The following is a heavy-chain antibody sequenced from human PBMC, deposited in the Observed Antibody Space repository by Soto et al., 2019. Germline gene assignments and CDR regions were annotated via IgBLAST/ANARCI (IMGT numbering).Heavy chain of an antibody. D-gene: IGHD2-15*01. J-gene: IGHJ4*02. CDR3: AKDLVEVVAASLIEGPFDY. V-gene: IGHV3-30*18. Sequence: SLRLSSAACGFTVRSYGLHWVLKATGKGLEWVAVISYDGSNKYYADSVKGRFTISRDNSKNTLYLQMNSLRAEDTAVYYCAKDLVEVVAASLIEGPFDYWGQGTLVTVSS. CDR2: ISYDGSNK. CDR1: GFTVRSYG.